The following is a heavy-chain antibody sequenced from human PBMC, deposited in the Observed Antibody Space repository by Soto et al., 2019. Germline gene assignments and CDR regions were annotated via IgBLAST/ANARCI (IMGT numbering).Heavy chain of an antibody. D-gene: IGHD4-4*01. CDR2: IIPIFGSP. J-gene: IGHJ6*02. CDR3: AGTVEIPSYHGMDV. CDR1: GGTLRSHA. Sequence: QVQLVQSVAEVKKPGSSVRVSCKASGGTLRSHAINWVRQAPGQGLEWMGGIIPIFGSPNYAQKFQGRVTITADESSITAYMELSSLRSEDTAVYYCAGTVEIPSYHGMDVLGQWTTVTVSS. V-gene: IGHV1-69*01.